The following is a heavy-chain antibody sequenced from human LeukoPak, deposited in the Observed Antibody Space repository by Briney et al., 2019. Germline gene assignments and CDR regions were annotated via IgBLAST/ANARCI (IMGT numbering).Heavy chain of an antibody. J-gene: IGHJ5*02. CDR3: AKDPKKYSGSYTELNWFDP. CDR2: ISWDGGTT. CDR1: GFTFDDYT. V-gene: IGHV3-43*01. Sequence: GGSLGLSCAASGFTFDDYTMYWVRQAPGKGLEWVSLISWDGGTTYYADSVKGRFTISRDNSKNSLYLQMNSLRTEDTAVYYCAKDPKKYSGSYTELNWFDPWGQGTLVTVSS. D-gene: IGHD1-26*01.